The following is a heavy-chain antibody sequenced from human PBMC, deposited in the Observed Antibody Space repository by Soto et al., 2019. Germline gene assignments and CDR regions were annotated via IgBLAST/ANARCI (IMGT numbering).Heavy chain of an antibody. D-gene: IGHD6-13*01. Sequence: ASVKVSCKASGYTFTGYYMHWVRQALGQGLEWMGWINPNSGGTNYAQKFQGWVTMTRDTSISTAYMELSRLRSDDTAVYYCARDVAAAGHYYYYYGMDVWGQGTTVTVSS. CDR1: GYTFTGYY. CDR3: ARDVAAAGHYYYYYGMDV. J-gene: IGHJ6*02. CDR2: INPNSGGT. V-gene: IGHV1-2*04.